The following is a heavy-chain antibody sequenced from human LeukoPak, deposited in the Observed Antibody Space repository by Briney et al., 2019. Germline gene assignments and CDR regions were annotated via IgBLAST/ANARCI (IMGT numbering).Heavy chain of an antibody. V-gene: IGHV1-69*13. Sequence: ASVKVSCKASGGTFSSYAISWVRQAPGQGLEWMGGIIPIFGTANYAQKFQGRVTITADESTSTAYMELSSLRSEDTAVYYCARELLGTIFGVVTPLDWGQGTLVTVSS. D-gene: IGHD3-3*01. CDR1: GGTFSSYA. CDR2: IIPIFGTA. J-gene: IGHJ4*02. CDR3: ARELLGTIFGVVTPLD.